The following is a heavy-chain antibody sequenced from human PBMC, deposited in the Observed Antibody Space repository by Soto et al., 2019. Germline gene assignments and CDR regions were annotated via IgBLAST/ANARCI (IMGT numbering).Heavy chain of an antibody. J-gene: IGHJ4*02. Sequence: GGSLRLSCAASEFTFSTYPMHWVRQAPGKGLEWVAVISYDETNKYYADSVKGRFTISRDNFKNTLYLQMNNLRADDTAVYYCARLSFTMIVGRVGYYFDYWGQGTLVTVSS. CDR2: ISYDETNK. CDR3: ARLSFTMIVGRVGYYFDY. CDR1: EFTFSTYP. D-gene: IGHD3-22*01. V-gene: IGHV3-30-3*01.